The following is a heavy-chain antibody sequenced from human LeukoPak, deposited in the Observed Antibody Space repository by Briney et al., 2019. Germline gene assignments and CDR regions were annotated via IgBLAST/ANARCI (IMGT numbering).Heavy chain of an antibody. CDR1: GGSISSSSYY. J-gene: IGHJ3*02. CDR2: IYYSGST. V-gene: IGHV4-39*07. D-gene: IGHD3-22*01. Sequence: SETLSLTCTVSGGSISSSSYYWGWIRQPPGKGLEWIGSIYYSGSTYYNPSLKSRVTISVDTSKNQFSLKLSSVTAADTAVYYCARRAVTTRSGYYYAKNDAFDIWGQGTMVTVSS. CDR3: ARRAVTTRSGYYYAKNDAFDI.